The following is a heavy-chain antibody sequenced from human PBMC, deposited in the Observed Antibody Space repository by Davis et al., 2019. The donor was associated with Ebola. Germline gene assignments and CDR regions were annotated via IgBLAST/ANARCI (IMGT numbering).Heavy chain of an antibody. Sequence: GESLKISCAASGFTFTSYAMDCVRQAPGKGLEWVSYISSRGTNIYYADSVKGRFTISRDIAKNSLYLQMNSLRDEDTAVYYCARGSENWNYVDYWGQGTLVTVSS. CDR2: ISSRGTNI. D-gene: IGHD1-1*01. CDR3: ARGSENWNYVDY. J-gene: IGHJ4*02. CDR1: GFTFTSYA. V-gene: IGHV3-48*02.